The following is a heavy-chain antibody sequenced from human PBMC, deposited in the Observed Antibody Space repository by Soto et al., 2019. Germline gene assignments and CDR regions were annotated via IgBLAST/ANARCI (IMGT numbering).Heavy chain of an antibody. CDR2: IYYSGST. CDR1: GGSISSYY. Sequence: SETLSLTCTVSGGSISSYYWSWIRQPPGKGLEWIGYIYYSGSTNYNPSLKSRVTISVDTSKNQFSLKLSSVTAADTAVYYCARKRYLAWYIDYWGPGPLVTVSS. J-gene: IGHJ4*02. D-gene: IGHD3-9*01. CDR3: ARKRYLAWYIDY. V-gene: IGHV4-59*08.